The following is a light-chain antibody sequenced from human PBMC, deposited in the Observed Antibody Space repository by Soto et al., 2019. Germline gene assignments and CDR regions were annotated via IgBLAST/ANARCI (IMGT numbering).Light chain of an antibody. CDR2: KAS. J-gene: IGKJ2*01. Sequence: DIQMTQSPSTLSASVGDRASITCRASQSVSTSLAWYQQKPGKAPKHLIFKASALESGVPSRFSGSGSGTEFTLTISSLQPDDFATYYCQQYDSYSYTFGQGTKVDIK. CDR1: QSVSTS. V-gene: IGKV1-5*03. CDR3: QQYDSYSYT.